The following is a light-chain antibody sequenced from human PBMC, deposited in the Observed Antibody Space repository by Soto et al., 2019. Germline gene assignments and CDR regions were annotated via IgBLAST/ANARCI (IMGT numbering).Light chain of an antibody. CDR3: MQALQTPYT. CDR1: QRLLHSNGNNF. J-gene: IGKJ2*01. CDR2: LGF. Sequence: EIVMTQSPPSLTVTPGEPASISCRSSQRLLHSNGNNFLDWYLQKPGQSPQLLIYLGFNRASGVPDRVSGSGAGTDFELKISRVEAEDVGVYYCMQALQTPYTFGQGTKLEIK. V-gene: IGKV2-28*01.